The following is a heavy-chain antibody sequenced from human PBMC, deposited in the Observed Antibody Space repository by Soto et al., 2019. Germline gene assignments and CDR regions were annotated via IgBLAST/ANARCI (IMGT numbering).Heavy chain of an antibody. J-gene: IGHJ5*02. CDR2: INPNSGGT. D-gene: IGHD3-10*01. CDR3: ARDHNKVRGVIGWFDR. Sequence: ASVKVSCKASGYTFTGYYMHWVRQAPGQGLEWMGWINPNSGGTSYAQKFQGRVTMTRDTSISTAYMELSRLRSDDTAVYYCARDHNKVRGVIGWFDRWGQGTRVTVAS. CDR1: GYTFTGYY. V-gene: IGHV1-2*02.